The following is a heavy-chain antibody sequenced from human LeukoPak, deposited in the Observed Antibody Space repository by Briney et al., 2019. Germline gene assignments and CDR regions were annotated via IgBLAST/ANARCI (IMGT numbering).Heavy chain of an antibody. CDR3: ARSATYYYDSSGYYAPDAFDI. V-gene: IGHV4-39*01. D-gene: IGHD3-22*01. CDR1: GGSITSSSHY. CDR2: IYYSGDT. Sequence: SETLSLTCTVSGGSITSSSHYWGWIRQPPGKGLEWIGSIYYSGDTYYNPSLKSRVTTSVDASKNQFSLKLSSVTAADTAVYYCARSATYYYDSSGYYAPDAFDIWGQGTMVTVSS. J-gene: IGHJ3*02.